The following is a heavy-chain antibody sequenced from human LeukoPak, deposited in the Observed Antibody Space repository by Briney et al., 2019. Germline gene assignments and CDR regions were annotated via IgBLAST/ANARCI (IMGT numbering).Heavy chain of an antibody. CDR2: IKSKTDGGTT. CDR1: GFTFSNAW. J-gene: IGHJ4*02. Sequence: PGGSLRLSCAASGFTFSNAWMSWVRQAPGKGLEGVGRIKSKTDGGTTDYAAPVKGRFTISRDDSKNTLYLQMNSLKTEDTAVYYCTTDYDYVWGSYRPRLDYWGQGTLVTVSS. D-gene: IGHD3-16*02. CDR3: TTDYDYVWGSYRPRLDY. V-gene: IGHV3-15*01.